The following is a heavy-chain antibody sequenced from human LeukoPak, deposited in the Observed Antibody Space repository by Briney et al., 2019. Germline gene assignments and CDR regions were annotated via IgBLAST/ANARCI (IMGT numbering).Heavy chain of an antibody. Sequence: SETLSLTCAVYGRSFSGYYWSWIRQTPGKGLEWIGEINHSGSTTYNPSLKSRVTISVDTSKNQFSLKLSSVTAADTAVYYCASGLRFLEWFQNFDYWGQGTLVTVSS. CDR3: ASGLRFLEWFQNFDY. D-gene: IGHD3-3*01. CDR2: INHSGST. CDR1: GRSFSGYY. J-gene: IGHJ4*02. V-gene: IGHV4-34*01.